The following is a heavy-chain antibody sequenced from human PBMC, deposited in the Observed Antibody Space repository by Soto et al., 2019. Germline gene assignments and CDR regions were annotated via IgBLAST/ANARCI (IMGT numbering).Heavy chain of an antibody. CDR3: ARADSSGWYPRYYYYYYGMDA. Sequence: PSETLSLTCTVSGGSISSYYRSWIRQPPGKGLEWIGYIYYSGSTNYNPSLKSRVTISVDTSKNQFSLKLSSVTAADTAVYYCARADSSGWYPRYYYYYYGMDAWGQGTTVTVSS. CDR2: IYYSGST. V-gene: IGHV4-59*01. CDR1: GGSISSYY. J-gene: IGHJ6*02. D-gene: IGHD6-19*01.